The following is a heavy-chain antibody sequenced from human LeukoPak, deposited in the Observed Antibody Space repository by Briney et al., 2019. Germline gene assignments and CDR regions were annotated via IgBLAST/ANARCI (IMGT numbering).Heavy chain of an antibody. D-gene: IGHD2-21*02. J-gene: IGHJ4*02. CDR1: GFTFDDYA. V-gene: IGHV3-43*02. CDR2: ISGDGGST. CDR3: AKDSQDPIVVVTADPYYFDY. Sequence: PGGSLRLSCAASGFTFDDYAMHWVRQAPGKGLEWVSLISGDGGSTYYADSVKGRFTISRDNSKNSLYPQMNSLRTEDTALYYCAKDSQDPIVVVTADPYYFDYWGQGTLVTVSS.